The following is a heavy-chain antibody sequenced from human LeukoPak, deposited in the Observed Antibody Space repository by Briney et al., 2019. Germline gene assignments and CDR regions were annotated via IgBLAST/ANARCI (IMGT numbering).Heavy chain of an antibody. CDR1: GFTFSSYG. J-gene: IGHJ4*02. CDR2: IWYDGSNK. Sequence: GGSLRLSCAASGFTFSSYGMHWVRQAPGKGLEWVAVIWYDGSNKYYADSVKGRFTISRDNSKNTLYLQMNSLRAEDTAVYYCAKVDLLDYYGSGWDYWGQGTLVTVSS. CDR3: AKVDLLDYYGSGWDY. V-gene: IGHV3-33*06. D-gene: IGHD3-10*01.